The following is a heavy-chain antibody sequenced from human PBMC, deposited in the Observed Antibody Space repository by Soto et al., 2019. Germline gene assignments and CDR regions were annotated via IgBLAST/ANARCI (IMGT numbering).Heavy chain of an antibody. CDR3: AKDHYDSSGYYQFDP. CDR1: GFTFSSYG. V-gene: IGHV3-30*18. Sequence: GGSLRLSCAASGFTFSSYGMHWVRRAPGKGLEWVVVISDDGSNKYYADSVKGRFTISRDNSKNTLYLQMNSLRAEDTAVYYCAKDHYDSSGYYQFDPWGQGTLVTVSS. J-gene: IGHJ5*02. CDR2: ISDDGSNK. D-gene: IGHD3-22*01.